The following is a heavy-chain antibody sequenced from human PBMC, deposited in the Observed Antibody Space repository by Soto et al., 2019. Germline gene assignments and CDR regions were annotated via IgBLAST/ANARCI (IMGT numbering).Heavy chain of an antibody. V-gene: IGHV1-18*01. J-gene: IGHJ5*02. CDR3: VRGGVGVRGVSNWFAP. CDR1: GYKFTNFG. CDR2: NSPYNGDT. Sequence: QVQLVQSGAEVKKPGASVKVSCKTSGYKFTNFGITWVRQAPGQGLEWMGWNSPYNGDTNYAQKFQGRITMTTDASTTTGDMELRSLTSDDTAVYYCVRGGVGVRGVSNWFAPWVQGTLLTVSS. D-gene: IGHD3-10*01.